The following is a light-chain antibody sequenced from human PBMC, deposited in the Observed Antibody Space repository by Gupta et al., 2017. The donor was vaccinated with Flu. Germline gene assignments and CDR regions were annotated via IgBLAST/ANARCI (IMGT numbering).Light chain of an antibody. CDR2: DAS. Sequence: LATLSLSPGERATLSCRASQSVSNYLAWYQQKPGQAPRLLIYDASDRATGIPARFSGSGFGTDFTLTISSLEPEDFAVYYCQQRSNWPLTFGGGTKVEIK. CDR3: QQRSNWPLT. V-gene: IGKV3-11*01. J-gene: IGKJ4*01. CDR1: QSVSNY.